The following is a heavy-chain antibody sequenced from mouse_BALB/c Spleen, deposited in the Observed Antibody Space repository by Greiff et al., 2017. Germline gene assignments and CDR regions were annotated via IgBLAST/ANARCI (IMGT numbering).Heavy chain of an antibody. V-gene: IGHV6-6*02. CDR2: IRLKSNNYAT. Sequence: EVKLMESGGGLVQPGGSMKLSCVASGFTFSNYWMNWVRQSPEKGLEWVAEIRLKSNNYATHYAESVKGRFTISRDDSKSSVYLQMNNLRAEDTGVYYCTRVPYGYDVAYWGQGTLVTVSA. D-gene: IGHD2-2*01. CDR1: GFTFSNYW. CDR3: TRVPYGYDVAY. J-gene: IGHJ3*01.